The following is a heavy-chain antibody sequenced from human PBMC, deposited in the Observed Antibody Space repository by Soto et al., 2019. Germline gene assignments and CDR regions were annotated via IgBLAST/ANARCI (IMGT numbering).Heavy chain of an antibody. Sequence: ASVKVSCKASGYTFSTYDMHWVRQGPGQGYEWMGIINPSGGSTTYAQKFQGRVTMTRDTSTTTVYMELSSLKSEDTAVYYCARYDYNGYYFDYCGQ. CDR3: ARYDYNGYYFDY. D-gene: IGHD4-4*01. CDR1: GYTFSTYD. CDR2: INPSGGST. J-gene: IGHJ4*01. V-gene: IGHV1-46*01.